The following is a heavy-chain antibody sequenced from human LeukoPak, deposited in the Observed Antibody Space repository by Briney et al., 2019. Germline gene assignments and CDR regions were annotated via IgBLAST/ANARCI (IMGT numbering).Heavy chain of an antibody. CDR2: ISGSGGST. J-gene: IGHJ4*02. Sequence: GGSLRLSCAASGFTFSSYAMSWVRQAPGKGLEWVSAISGSGGSTYYADSVKGRFTISRDNAKNSLYLQMNSLRAEDTAVYYCAREADDSSSWFDYWGQGTLVTVSS. CDR1: GFTFSSYA. D-gene: IGHD6-13*01. V-gene: IGHV3-23*01. CDR3: AREADDSSSWFDY.